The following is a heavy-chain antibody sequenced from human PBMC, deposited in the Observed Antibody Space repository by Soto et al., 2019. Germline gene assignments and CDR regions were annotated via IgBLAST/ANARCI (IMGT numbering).Heavy chain of an antibody. CDR1: GGTFSSYS. CDR2: IIPIFGTA. Sequence: QVQLVQSGAEVKQPGSSVKVSCKASGGTFSSYSINWLRQAPGQGLEWMGEIIPIFGTANYAQKFQGRVTITADESTSTAYMELSSLRSEDTAVYSCARDGGRHSGGIDYWGQGTQVTVSS. J-gene: IGHJ4*02. CDR3: ARDGGRHSGGIDY. V-gene: IGHV1-69*01. D-gene: IGHD1-26*01.